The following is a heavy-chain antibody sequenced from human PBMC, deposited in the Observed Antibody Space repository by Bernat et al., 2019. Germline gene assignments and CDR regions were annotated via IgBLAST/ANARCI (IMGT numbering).Heavy chain of an antibody. V-gene: IGHV4-59*05. CDR1: GGSISSYY. Sequence: QVQLQESGPGLVKPSETLSLTCTVSGGSISSYYWSWIRQPPGKGLEWIGSIYYSGSTYYNPSLKSRVTISVDTSKNQFSLKLSSVTAADTAVYYCARGPYYYDSSGYIDYWGQGTLVTVSS. D-gene: IGHD3-22*01. CDR3: ARGPYYYDSSGYIDY. J-gene: IGHJ4*02. CDR2: IYYSGST.